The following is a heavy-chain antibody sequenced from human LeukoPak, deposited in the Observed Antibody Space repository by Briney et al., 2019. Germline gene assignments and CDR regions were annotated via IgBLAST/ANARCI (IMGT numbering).Heavy chain of an antibody. D-gene: IGHD5-24*01. CDR3: ARDNSLRDTAWWFDP. Sequence: ASVKVSCKASGYTFTGYYMHWVRQAPGQGLEWIGIINPSGDNTWYAQKFQGRVTMTRDMATSTDYLEVSSLRSEDTAVYYCARDNSLRDTAWWFDPWGQGTLVTVSS. CDR2: INPSGDNT. J-gene: IGHJ5*02. CDR1: GYTFTGYY. V-gene: IGHV1-46*01.